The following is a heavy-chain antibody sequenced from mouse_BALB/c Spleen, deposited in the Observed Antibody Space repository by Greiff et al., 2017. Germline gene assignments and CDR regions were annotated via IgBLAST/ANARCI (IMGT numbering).Heavy chain of an antibody. CDR2: ISSGSSTI. CDR1: GFTFSSFG. J-gene: IGHJ4*01. Sequence: EVMLVESGGGLVQPGGSRKLSCAASGFTFSSFGMHWVRQAPEKGLEWVAYISSGSSTIYYADTVKGRFTISRDNPKNTLFLQMTSLRSEDTAMYYCARYYGNYGYAMDYWGQGTSVTVSS. CDR3: ARYYGNYGYAMDY. V-gene: IGHV5-17*02. D-gene: IGHD2-1*01.